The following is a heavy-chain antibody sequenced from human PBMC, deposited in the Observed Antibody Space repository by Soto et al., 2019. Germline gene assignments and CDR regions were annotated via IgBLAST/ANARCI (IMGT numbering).Heavy chain of an antibody. CDR1: GFTFSGSA. CDR2: IRSKANNYAT. V-gene: IGHV3-73*01. J-gene: IGHJ4*02. D-gene: IGHD4-17*01. CDR3: TRGYGDYVRDY. Sequence: EAQLVESGGGLVQPGESLKLSCAVSGFTFSGSAMHWVRQASGKGLEWVGRIRSKANNYATAYAASVKGRFTISRDDSKNTAYLQMNSLKSEDTAVYYCTRGYGDYVRDYWGQGTLVTVSS.